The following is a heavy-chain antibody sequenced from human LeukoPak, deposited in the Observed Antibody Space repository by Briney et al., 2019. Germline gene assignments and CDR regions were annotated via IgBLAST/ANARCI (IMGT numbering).Heavy chain of an antibody. CDR1: GGTFSSYA. Sequence: SVKVSCKASGGTFSSYAISWVRQAPGQGLEWMGRIIPIFGTANYAQKFQGRGTVTTDESTSTAYMELSSLRSEDTAVYYCARDVEDGYKDAFDIWGQGTMVTVSS. CDR3: ARDVEDGYKDAFDI. D-gene: IGHD5-24*01. J-gene: IGHJ3*02. CDR2: IIPIFGTA. V-gene: IGHV1-69*05.